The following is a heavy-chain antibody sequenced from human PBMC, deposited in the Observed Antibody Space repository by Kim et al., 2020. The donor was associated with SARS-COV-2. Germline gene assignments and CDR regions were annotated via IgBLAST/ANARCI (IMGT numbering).Heavy chain of an antibody. Sequence: NSNPSLKSRVTISVDTSKTQVSLKLSFVTAADTAVYYCARVESTGGGAFDVWGQGTMVTVSS. J-gene: IGHJ3*01. D-gene: IGHD3-16*01. V-gene: IGHV4-34*01. CDR3: ARVESTGGGAFDV.